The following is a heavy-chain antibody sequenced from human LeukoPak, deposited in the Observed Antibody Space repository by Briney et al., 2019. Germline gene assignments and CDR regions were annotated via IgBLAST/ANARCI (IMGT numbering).Heavy chain of an antibody. Sequence: ASVKVSCKASGYTFTGYYMHWVRQAPGQGLEWMGWINPNSGGTNYAHKFQGRVTMTRDTSISTAYMELSRLRSDDTAVYYCARVGTSPTGNWFDPWGQGTLVTVSS. CDR1: GYTFTGYY. CDR2: INPNSGGT. CDR3: ARVGTSPTGNWFDP. D-gene: IGHD2-2*01. J-gene: IGHJ5*02. V-gene: IGHV1-2*07.